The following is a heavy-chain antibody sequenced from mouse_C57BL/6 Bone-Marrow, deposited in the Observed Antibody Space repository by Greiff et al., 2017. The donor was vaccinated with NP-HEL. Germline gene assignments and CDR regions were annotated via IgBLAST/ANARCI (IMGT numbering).Heavy chain of an antibody. CDR1: GYTFTDYY. V-gene: IGHV1-26*01. D-gene: IGHD2-4*01. CDR2: INPNNGGT. CDR3: SDDYDYAMDD. J-gene: IGHJ4*01. Sequence: EVQLQQSGPELVKPGASVKISCKASGYTFTDYYMNWVKQSHGKSLEWIGDINPNNGGTSYNQKFKGKATLTVDKSSSTAYMELRSLTSEDSAGYYCSDDYDYAMDDWGQGTSVTVSS.